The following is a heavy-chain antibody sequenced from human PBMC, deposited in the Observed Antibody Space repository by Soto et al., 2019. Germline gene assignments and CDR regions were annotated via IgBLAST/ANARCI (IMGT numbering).Heavy chain of an antibody. CDR3: ARLYDRNYYYYYGMDV. Sequence: GGSLRLSCAASGFTFSSYSMNWVRQAPGKGLEWVSSISSSSSYIYYADSVKGRFTISRDNAKNSLYLQMNSLRAEDTAVYYCARLYDRNYYYYYGMDVWGQGTTVTVSS. V-gene: IGHV3-21*01. CDR1: GFTFSSYS. D-gene: IGHD3-9*01. J-gene: IGHJ6*02. CDR2: ISSSSSYI.